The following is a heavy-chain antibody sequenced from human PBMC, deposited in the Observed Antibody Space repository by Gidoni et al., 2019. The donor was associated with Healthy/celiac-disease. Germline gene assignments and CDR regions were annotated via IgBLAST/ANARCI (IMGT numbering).Heavy chain of an antibody. CDR3: ANLIMTTVTNDAFDI. D-gene: IGHD4-17*01. V-gene: IGHV3-30*18. Sequence: QVQLVEAGGGGVQPGRSLRLSCAASGFPFRSYGMHWVRQAPGKGLGWVAVISYDGSNKYYADSVKGRFTISRDNSKNTLYLQMNSLRAEDTAVYYCANLIMTTVTNDAFDIWGQGTMVTVSS. J-gene: IGHJ3*02. CDR2: ISYDGSNK. CDR1: GFPFRSYG.